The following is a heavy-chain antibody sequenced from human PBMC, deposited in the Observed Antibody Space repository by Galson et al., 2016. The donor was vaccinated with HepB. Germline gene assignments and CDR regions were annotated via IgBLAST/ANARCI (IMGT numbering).Heavy chain of an antibody. CDR2: INQDGGEK. CDR3: ANHRG. Sequence: CAASGFTFSSHWMHWVRQAPGKGLEWVANINQDGGEKYYVDSVKGRFTISRDNAKNSLYLQMNSLRAEDTAVFYCANHRGWGQGTLVTVSS. CDR1: GFTFSSHW. D-gene: IGHD1-14*01. V-gene: IGHV3-7*03. J-gene: IGHJ4*02.